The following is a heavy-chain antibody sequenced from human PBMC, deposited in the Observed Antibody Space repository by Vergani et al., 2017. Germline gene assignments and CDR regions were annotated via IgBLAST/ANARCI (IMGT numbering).Heavy chain of an antibody. V-gene: IGHV5-10-1*03. CDR2: IDPSDSYT. D-gene: IGHD2-2*01. CDR3: ASTGGYCSSTSCFWFDP. Sequence: EVQLVQSGAEVKKSGESLRISCKGSGYSLTSYWISWVRQMPGKGLEWMGWIDPSDSYTNYSPSCQGHVTIAADKSISTAYLQWSSLKASDTAMYYCASTGGYCSSTSCFWFDPWGQGTLVTVSS. CDR1: GYSLTSYW. J-gene: IGHJ5*02.